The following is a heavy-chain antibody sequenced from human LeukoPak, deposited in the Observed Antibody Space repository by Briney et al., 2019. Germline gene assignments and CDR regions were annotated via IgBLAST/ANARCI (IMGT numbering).Heavy chain of an antibody. D-gene: IGHD3-10*01. CDR2: ISAYNGNT. CDR3: ARGNYYGSGPLFDA. V-gene: IGHV1-18*01. CDR1: GYTFTKYG. J-gene: IGHJ5*02. Sequence: ASVKVSCKASGYTFTKYGISWVRQTPGQGLEWMGWISAYNGNTYYVENLSGRVTMTTDPSTSTAHMELTSLRSDDTAVYYCARGNYYGSGPLFDAWGLGTLVTVSA.